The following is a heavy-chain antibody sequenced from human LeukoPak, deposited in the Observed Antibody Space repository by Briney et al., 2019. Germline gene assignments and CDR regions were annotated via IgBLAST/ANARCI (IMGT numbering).Heavy chain of an antibody. D-gene: IGHD2-15*01. CDR2: IYSGGRT. Sequence: GGSLRLSCAVSGLTASSNFISWVRQAPGKGLEWVSVIYSGGRTYYAGSVKGRFTISRDNSKNTVDLQMSSLRVDDSAIYYCVRGPPTPGFFHFFFWGQGTLATVSS. CDR3: VRGPPTPGFFHFFF. CDR1: GLTASSNF. V-gene: IGHV3-66*01. J-gene: IGHJ4*02.